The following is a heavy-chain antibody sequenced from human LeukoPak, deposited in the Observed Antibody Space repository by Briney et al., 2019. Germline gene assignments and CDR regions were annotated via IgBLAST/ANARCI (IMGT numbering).Heavy chain of an antibody. CDR3: ARGRGYDILTGYYTGNYFDY. D-gene: IGHD3-9*01. CDR1: GYTFTGYY. CDR2: INPNSGGT. Sequence: ASVKVSCKASGYTFTGYYMHCVRQAPGQGLEWMGWINPNSGGTNYAQKFQGRVTMTRDTSISTAYMELSRLRSDDTAVYYCARGRGYDILTGYYTGNYFDYWGQGTLVTVSS. V-gene: IGHV1-2*02. J-gene: IGHJ4*02.